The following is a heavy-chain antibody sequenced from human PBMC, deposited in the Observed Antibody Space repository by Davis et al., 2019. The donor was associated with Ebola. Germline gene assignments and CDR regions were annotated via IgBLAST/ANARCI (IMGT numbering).Heavy chain of an antibody. CDR2: IYYSGST. CDR1: GGSFSSYY. V-gene: IGHV4-39*01. Sequence: MPSETLSLTCAVYGGSFSSYYWGWIRQPPGKGLEWIGSIYYSGSTYYNPSLKSRVTISVDTSKNQFSLKLSSVTAADTAVYYCAGGAYYYYYYGMDVWGQGTTVTVSS. J-gene: IGHJ6*02. CDR3: AGGAYYYYYYGMDV.